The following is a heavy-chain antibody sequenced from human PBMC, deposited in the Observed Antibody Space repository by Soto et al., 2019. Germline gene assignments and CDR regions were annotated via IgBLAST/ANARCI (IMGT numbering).Heavy chain of an antibody. J-gene: IGHJ3*02. Sequence: VKVSCKASGYTFTSYGLTWVRQAPGQGLEWMGWISPYNGNTDYTQKFQGRVTMTTDTSTSTAYMELRSLTYDDTAMYYCARDPSIAVAGTHAFDIWGQGTMVTVSS. CDR1: GYTFTSYG. V-gene: IGHV1-18*01. CDR3: ARDPSIAVAGTHAFDI. D-gene: IGHD6-19*01. CDR2: ISPYNGNT.